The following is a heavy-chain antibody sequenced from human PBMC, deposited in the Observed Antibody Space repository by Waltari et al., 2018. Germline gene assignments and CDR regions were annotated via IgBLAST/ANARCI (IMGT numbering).Heavy chain of an antibody. CDR3: ARDKGYCAGATTGGRLCGDKRFDP. D-gene: IGHD1-26*01. V-gene: IGHV1-69*05. CDR2: IIPIFGTA. J-gene: IGHJ5*02. Sequence: QAPGQGLEWMGGIIPIFGTANYAQKFQGRVTITTDESTSTAYMELSSLRSEDTAVYYCARDKGYCAGATTGGRLCGDKRFDPWGQGTLVTVSS.